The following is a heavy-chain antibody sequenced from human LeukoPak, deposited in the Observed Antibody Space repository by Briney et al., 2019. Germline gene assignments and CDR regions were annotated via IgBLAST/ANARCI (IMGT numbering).Heavy chain of an antibody. CDR1: GGSISSGSYY. CDR3: ARDHGTYDILTGYYNWFDP. J-gene: IGHJ5*02. V-gene: IGHV4-61*02. Sequence: SETLSLTCTVSGGSISSGSYYWSWIRQPAGKGLEWIGRIYTRGSTNYNPSLKSRVTISVDTSENQFSLKLSSVTAADTAVYYCARDHGTYDILTGYYNWFDPWGQGTLVTVSS. D-gene: IGHD3-9*01. CDR2: IYTRGST.